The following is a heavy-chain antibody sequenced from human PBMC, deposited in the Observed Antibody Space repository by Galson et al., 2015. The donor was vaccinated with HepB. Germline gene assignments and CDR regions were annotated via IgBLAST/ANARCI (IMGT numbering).Heavy chain of an antibody. CDR3: ARDDNLIGYGMDV. CDR2: IYSGGST. Sequence: SLRLSCAASGFTVSSNYMSWVRQAPGKGLEWVSVIYSGGSTYYADSVKGRFTISRDNSKNTLYLQMNSLRAEDTAVYYCARDDNLIGYGMDVWGQGTTVTVSS. CDR1: GFTVSSNY. V-gene: IGHV3-53*01. D-gene: IGHD1-1*01. J-gene: IGHJ6*02.